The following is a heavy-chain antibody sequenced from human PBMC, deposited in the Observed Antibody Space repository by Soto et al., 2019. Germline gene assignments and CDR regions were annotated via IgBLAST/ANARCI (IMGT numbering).Heavy chain of an antibody. CDR2: IKQDGSEK. V-gene: IGHV3-7*01. CDR3: ATDSSGWSAGFVY. CDR1: GFTFSSYW. D-gene: IGHD6-19*01. J-gene: IGHJ4*02. Sequence: GGSLRLSCAASGFTFSSYWMSWVRQAPGKGLEWVANIKQDGSEKYYVDSVKGRFTISRDNAKNSLYLQMNSLRAEDTAVYYCATDSSGWSAGFVYWGQGTLVTVSS.